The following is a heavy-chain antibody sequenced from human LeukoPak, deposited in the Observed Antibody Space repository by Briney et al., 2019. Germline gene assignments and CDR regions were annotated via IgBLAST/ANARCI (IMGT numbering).Heavy chain of an antibody. CDR1: GFTFSTYA. Sequence: GGSLRLSCAASGFTFSTYAMSWVRQPPGKGPEWISYISSSGGTTTYVDSVKGRFTISRDNAKNSLYLQMNSLRADDTAVYYCARSNYYTVDVWGQGTAVTVSS. CDR2: ISSSGGTT. CDR3: ARSNYYTVDV. J-gene: IGHJ6*02. V-gene: IGHV3-48*01.